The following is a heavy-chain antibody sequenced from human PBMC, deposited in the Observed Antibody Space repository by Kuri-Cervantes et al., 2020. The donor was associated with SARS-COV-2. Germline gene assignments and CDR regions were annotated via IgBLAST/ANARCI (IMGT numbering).Heavy chain of an antibody. CDR3: ARDPDYRVVYYYHGMDV. V-gene: IGHV3-30*03. CDR2: ISSDGKTM. D-gene: IGHD3-3*01. J-gene: IGHJ6*02. CDR1: GFNFIRYA. Sequence: GGSLRLSCAASGFNFIRYAIHWVRPAPGRGLEWVAVISSDGKTMYYADSVKGRVTISRDNSENTVHLQMSSLRPEDTALYFCARDPDYRVVYYYHGMDVWGQGTTVPSP.